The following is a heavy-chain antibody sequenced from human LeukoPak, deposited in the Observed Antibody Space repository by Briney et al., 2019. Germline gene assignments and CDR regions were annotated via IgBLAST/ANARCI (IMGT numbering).Heavy chain of an antibody. V-gene: IGHV3-33*03. CDR1: GFTFSSYG. CDR2: IWYDGSNK. D-gene: IGHD2-2*02. Sequence: GRSLRLSCAASGFTFSSYGVHWVRQAPGKGLEWVAVIWYDGSNKYYADSVKGRFAISRDKSKNTLYLQMSGLRAEDTAVYYCAKEADGVPPGKPLNWFDPRGQGTLVTVSS. CDR3: AKEADGVPPGKPLNWFDP. J-gene: IGHJ5*02.